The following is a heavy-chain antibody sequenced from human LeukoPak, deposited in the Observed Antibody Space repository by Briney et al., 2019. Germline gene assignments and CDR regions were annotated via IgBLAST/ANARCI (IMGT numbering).Heavy chain of an antibody. CDR2: ISGSGGST. CDR3: AEDGKKHHGTGDYDK. Sequence: GGSLRLSCAASGFTFSSYAMSWVRQAPGKGLEWVSDISGSGGSTSYADSVKGRFTISRDNSKNTLYMQMNSLRAEDTAVYYCAEDGKKHHGTGDYDKWGQGTLVTVPS. D-gene: IGHD3-10*01. J-gene: IGHJ4*02. V-gene: IGHV3-23*01. CDR1: GFTFSSYA.